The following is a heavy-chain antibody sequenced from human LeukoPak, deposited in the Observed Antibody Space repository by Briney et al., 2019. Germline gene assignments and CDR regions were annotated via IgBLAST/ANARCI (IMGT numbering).Heavy chain of an antibody. CDR3: ARGPQWWLRLLIEGSYFDY. Sequence: SSVKVSCKASGYTFTGYYMHWVRQAPGQGLEWMGWINPNSGGTNYAQQFQGRVTMTRDTSISTAYMELSRLRSDDTAVYYCARGPQWWLRLLIEGSYFDYWGQGTLVTVSS. V-gene: IGHV1-2*02. CDR2: INPNSGGT. D-gene: IGHD5-12*01. CDR1: GYTFTGYY. J-gene: IGHJ4*02.